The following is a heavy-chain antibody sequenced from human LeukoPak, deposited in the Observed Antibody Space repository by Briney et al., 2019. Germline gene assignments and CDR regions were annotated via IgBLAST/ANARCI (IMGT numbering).Heavy chain of an antibody. D-gene: IGHD3-3*01. V-gene: IGHV1-69*13. CDR2: IIPIFGTA. Sequence: SVKVSCKASGGTFSSYAISWVRQAPGQGLEWMGGIIPIFGTANYAQKSQGRVTITADESTSTAYMELSSLRSEDTAVYYCARTEYYDFWSGLSWFDPWGQGTLVTVSS. CDR3: ARTEYYDFWSGLSWFDP. J-gene: IGHJ5*02. CDR1: GGTFSSYA.